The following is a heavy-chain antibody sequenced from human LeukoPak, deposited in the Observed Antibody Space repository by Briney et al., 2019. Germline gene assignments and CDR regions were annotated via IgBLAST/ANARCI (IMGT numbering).Heavy chain of an antibody. CDR1: GYTFTSHF. D-gene: IGHD6-19*01. CDR2: INPRGGST. CDR3: ARDPGGWYPDY. V-gene: IGHV1-46*01. J-gene: IGHJ4*02. Sequence: ASVKVSCKASGYTFTSHFMHWVRQAPGQGLEWMGIINPRGGSTSYTQKFQGRVTMTRDTSTSTVYMELSSLRSEDTAVYYCARDPGGWYPDYWGQGTLVTVSS.